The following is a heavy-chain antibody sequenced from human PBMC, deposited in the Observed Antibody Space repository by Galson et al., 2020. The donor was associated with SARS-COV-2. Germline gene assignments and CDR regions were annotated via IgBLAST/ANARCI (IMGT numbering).Heavy chain of an antibody. J-gene: IGHJ4*02. CDR1: RFSLSTSGMC. D-gene: IGHD6-6*01. CDR3: ARFAAPSSLLDY. CDR2: IDCDDDK. V-gene: IGHV2-70*11. Sequence: SGPTLVTSTQTLTLTSTFSRFSLSTSGMCVSWIRQLPGKALAWPTRIDCDDDKYYSTSLKTRPTISKDTSKNQVVLTMTNVDPVDTATYYCARFAAPSSLLDYWGQGTLLTVSS.